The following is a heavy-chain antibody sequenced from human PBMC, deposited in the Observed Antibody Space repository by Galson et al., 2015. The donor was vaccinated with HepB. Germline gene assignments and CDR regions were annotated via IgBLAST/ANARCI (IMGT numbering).Heavy chain of an antibody. D-gene: IGHD3-22*01. J-gene: IGHJ4*02. CDR1: GYSFTSYW. CDR2: IDPSDSYT. V-gene: IGHV5-10-1*01. CDR3: ARHQDYYDSSGYFGY. Sequence: QSGAEVKKPGESLRISCKGSGYSFTSYWISWVRQMPGKGLEWMGRIDPSDSYTNYSPSFQGHVTISADKSISTAYLQWSSLKASDTAMYYCARHQDYYDSSGYFGYWGQGALVTVSS.